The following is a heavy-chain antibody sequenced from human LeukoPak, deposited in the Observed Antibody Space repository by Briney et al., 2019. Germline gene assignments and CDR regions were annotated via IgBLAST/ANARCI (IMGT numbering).Heavy chain of an antibody. J-gene: IGHJ4*02. Sequence: GGSLRLPCAASGFTFSNAWMSWVRQAPGKGLEWVGRIKSRTDGGTTDYAAPVKGRFTISRDDSKNTLYLQMNSLKTEDTAVYYCTTDLSGLEQWLGNWGQGTLVTVSS. CDR2: IKSRTDGGTT. CDR3: TTDLSGLEQWLGN. V-gene: IGHV3-15*01. CDR1: GFTFSNAW. D-gene: IGHD6-19*01.